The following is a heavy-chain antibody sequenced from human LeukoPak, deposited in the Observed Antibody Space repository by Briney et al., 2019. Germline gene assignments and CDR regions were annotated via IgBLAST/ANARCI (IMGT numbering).Heavy chain of an antibody. CDR3: AGHDYDFWSGYYAIFDY. CDR1: GGSFSGYY. D-gene: IGHD3-3*01. J-gene: IGHJ4*02. Sequence: SETLSLTCAVYGGSFSGYYWSWIRQPPGKGLEWIGEINHSGSTNYNPSLKSRVTISVDTSKNQFSLKLSSVTAADTAVYYCAGHDYDFWSGYYAIFDYWGQGTLVTVSS. V-gene: IGHV4-34*01. CDR2: INHSGST.